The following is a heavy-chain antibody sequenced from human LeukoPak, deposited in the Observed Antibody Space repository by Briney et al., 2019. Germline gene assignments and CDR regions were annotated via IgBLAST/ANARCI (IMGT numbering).Heavy chain of an antibody. CDR1: GYSFPSYW. J-gene: IGHJ5*02. CDR2: IYPRDSDT. V-gene: IGHV5-51*01. Sequence: GESLKISCKGSGYSFPSYWIAWVRQMPGKGLEWMGIIYPRDSDTKYNPSFQGQVSISADKSTSTAYLQWSSLQASDTAIYFCARSHSSTLTWFDPWGQGTLVAVSS. CDR3: ARSHSSTLTWFDP.